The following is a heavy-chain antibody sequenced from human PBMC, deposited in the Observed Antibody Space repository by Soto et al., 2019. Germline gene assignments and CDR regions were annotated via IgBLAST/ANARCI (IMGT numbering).Heavy chain of an antibody. D-gene: IGHD2-8*01. CDR1: GFSVGSNY. CDR2: IYSNGDT. J-gene: IGHJ4*02. V-gene: IGHV3-53*02. Sequence: EVQLVETGGGLIQPGGSLRLSCAASGFSVGSNYMTWVRQSPGKGLEWVSLIYSNGDTDYADSVKGRFSISRDNFKNTLYLQMNNLSAEDTAFYHCARKSDSSPVPEADGVWVRGTLVTVSS. CDR3: ARKSDSSPVPEADGV.